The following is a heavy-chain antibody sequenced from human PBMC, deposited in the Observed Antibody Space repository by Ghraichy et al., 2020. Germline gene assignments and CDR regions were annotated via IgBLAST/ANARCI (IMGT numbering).Heavy chain of an antibody. J-gene: IGHJ6*02. V-gene: IGHV4-34*01. CDR2: INHSGST. CDR1: GGSFSGYY. CDR3: ARGEITMVRGVLFYYYYGMDV. D-gene: IGHD3-10*01. Sequence: SETLSPTCAVYGGSFSGYYWSWIRQPPGKGLEWIGEINHSGSTNYNPSLKSRVTISVDTSKNQFSLKLSSVTAADTAVYYCARGEITMVRGVLFYYYYGMDVWGQGTTVTVSS.